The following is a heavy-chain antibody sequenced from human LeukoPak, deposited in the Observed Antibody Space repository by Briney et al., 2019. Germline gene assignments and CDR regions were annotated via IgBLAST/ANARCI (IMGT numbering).Heavy chain of an antibody. J-gene: IGHJ6*02. D-gene: IGHD5-24*01. CDR2: ISGSGDNT. Sequence: VGSLRLSRAASGFAFSNCGMSWVRLPPGKGLEWVSVISGSGDNTYYADSVKGRFTVSRDNSKNTLYLQMNNVRGEDTALYYCTKGPYGNSIYYGMDVWGQETTGPVSS. CDR3: TKGPYGNSIYYGMDV. CDR1: GFAFSNCG. V-gene: IGHV3-23*01.